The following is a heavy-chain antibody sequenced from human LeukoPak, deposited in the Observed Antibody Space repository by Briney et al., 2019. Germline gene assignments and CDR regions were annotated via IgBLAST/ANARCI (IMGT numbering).Heavy chain of an antibody. CDR2: IYYSGST. D-gene: IGHD1-14*01. CDR3: ARWGATHFMGTPDDAFDI. V-gene: IGHV4-59*01. Sequence: SETLSLTCTVSGGSIGSYYWSWIRQPPGKGLEWIGYIYYSGSTNYNPSLKSRVTISVDTSKNQFSLKLSSVTAADTAVYYCARWGATHFMGTPDDAFDIWGQGTMVTVSS. CDR1: GGSIGSYY. J-gene: IGHJ3*02.